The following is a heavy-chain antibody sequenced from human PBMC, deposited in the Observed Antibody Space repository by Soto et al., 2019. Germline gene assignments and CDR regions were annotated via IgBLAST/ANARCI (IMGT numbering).Heavy chain of an antibody. Sequence: ESLKISCKGSGYSFTSYWISWVRQMPGKGLEWMGRIDPSDSYTNYSPSFQGHVTISADKSISTAYLQWSSLKASDTAMYYCASLTGTTRYYYGMDVWGQGTTVTVS. CDR3: ASLTGTTRYYYGMDV. CDR2: IDPSDSYT. J-gene: IGHJ6*02. V-gene: IGHV5-10-1*01. CDR1: GYSFTSYW. D-gene: IGHD1-7*01.